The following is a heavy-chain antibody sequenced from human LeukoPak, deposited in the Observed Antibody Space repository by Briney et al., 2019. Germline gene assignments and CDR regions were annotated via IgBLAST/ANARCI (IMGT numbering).Heavy chain of an antibody. Sequence: PSETLSLTCEVYGGSFSGYNCSWIRQPPGKGLEWIGEINHSGSTNYNPSLKSRVTISVDTSKNQFSLKLSSVTAADTAVYYCARGRPLKARGIAAAGPGGWFDPWGQGTLVTVSS. CDR3: ARGRPLKARGIAAAGPGGWFDP. CDR1: GGSFSGYN. D-gene: IGHD6-13*01. CDR2: INHSGST. J-gene: IGHJ5*02. V-gene: IGHV4-34*01.